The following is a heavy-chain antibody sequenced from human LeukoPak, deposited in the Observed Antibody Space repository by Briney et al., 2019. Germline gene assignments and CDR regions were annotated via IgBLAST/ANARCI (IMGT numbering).Heavy chain of an antibody. Sequence: GASVKVSCKASGYAFTGYYMHWVRQAPGQGREWMGWINPNSGGTNYAQKFQGRVTMTRDTSISTAYMELSRLRSEDTAVYYCAREEQQLLGVYFDYWGQGTLVTVSS. V-gene: IGHV1-2*02. CDR3: AREEQQLLGVYFDY. D-gene: IGHD2-8*02. J-gene: IGHJ4*02. CDR1: GYAFTGYY. CDR2: INPNSGGT.